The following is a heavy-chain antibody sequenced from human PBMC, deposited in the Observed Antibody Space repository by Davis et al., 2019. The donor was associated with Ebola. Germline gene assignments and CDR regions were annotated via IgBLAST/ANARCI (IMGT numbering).Heavy chain of an antibody. CDR1: GFTFSSYG. CDR2: IWYDGSNK. J-gene: IGHJ4*02. V-gene: IGHV3-33*03. Sequence: GGSLRLSCAASGFTFSSYGMHWVRQAPGKGLEWVAVIWYDGSNKYYVDSVKGRFTISRDNAKNSLYLQMNSLRAEDTAVYYCAKHIGYWGQGTLVTVSS. D-gene: IGHD2-21*01. CDR3: AKHIGY.